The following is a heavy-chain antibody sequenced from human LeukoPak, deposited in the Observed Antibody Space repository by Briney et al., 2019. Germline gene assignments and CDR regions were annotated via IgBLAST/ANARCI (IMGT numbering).Heavy chain of an antibody. V-gene: IGHV1-2*02. Sequence: GASVKVSCKASGYTFTGYYMHWVRQAPGQGLEWMGWINPSSGGTNYAQKFQGRVTMTRDTSISTAYMELSRLRSDDTAVYYCARMVDWVAFDIWGQGTMVTVSS. D-gene: IGHD2-15*01. CDR1: GYTFTGYY. CDR2: INPSSGGT. CDR3: ARMVDWVAFDI. J-gene: IGHJ3*02.